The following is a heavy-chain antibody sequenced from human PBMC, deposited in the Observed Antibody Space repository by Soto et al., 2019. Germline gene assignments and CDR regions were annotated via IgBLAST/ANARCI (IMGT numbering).Heavy chain of an antibody. CDR3: ARDAPSASWYVY. D-gene: IGHD6-13*01. CDR2: ISPYNGNT. J-gene: IGHJ4*02. CDR1: GYSFTSCG. V-gene: IGHV1-18*01. Sequence: QVQLVQSGAEVKKPGASVKVSCKASGYSFTSCGISWVRQAPGQGLEWVGWISPYNGNTNYAQKLQGRVTLTTDTSTNTAYMELRSLTSDDTAVYYWARDAPSASWYVYWGQGTLVTVSS.